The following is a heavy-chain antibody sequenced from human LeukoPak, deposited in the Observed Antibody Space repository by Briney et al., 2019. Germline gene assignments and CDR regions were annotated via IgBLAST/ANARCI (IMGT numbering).Heavy chain of an antibody. V-gene: IGHV5-51*01. D-gene: IGHD3-22*01. J-gene: IGHJ3*02. CDR1: GYSFTSYW. CDR2: IYPGDSDT. CDR3: ARQVYYYDSSGYYSYDAFDI. Sequence: PGESLKISCWGSGYSFTSYWIAWVRQMPGKGLEWMGIIYPGDSDTRYNPSFQGQVTISADKSINTAYLQWSSLKASDTAMYYCARQVYYYDSSGYYSYDAFDIWGQGTMVTVSS.